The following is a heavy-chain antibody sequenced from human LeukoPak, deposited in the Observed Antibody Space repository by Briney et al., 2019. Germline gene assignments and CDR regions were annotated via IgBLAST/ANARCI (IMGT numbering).Heavy chain of an antibody. D-gene: IGHD5-12*01. CDR2: IYYSGST. J-gene: IGHJ2*01. CDR3: ARGGGGYSWYFDL. CDR1: GGSINSGGYY. Sequence: PSQTLSLTCTVSGGSINSGGYYWSWIRQHPGKGLEWIGYIYYSGSTYYTPSLKNRVTISVATSKNQFSLRPSSVTAVDTAVYYCARGGGGYSWYFDLWGRGTLVTVSS. V-gene: IGHV4-31*03.